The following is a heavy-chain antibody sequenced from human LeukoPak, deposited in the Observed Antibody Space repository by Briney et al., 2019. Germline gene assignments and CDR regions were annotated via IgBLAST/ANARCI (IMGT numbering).Heavy chain of an antibody. CDR3: ARVWGAGTTIDYYYYMDV. CDR1: GFTFSSYG. D-gene: IGHD1-7*01. J-gene: IGHJ6*03. V-gene: IGHV3-30*02. CDR2: IRYDGSNK. Sequence: PGGSLRLSCAASGFTFSSYGMHWVRQAPGKGLEWVAFIRYDGSNKYYADSVKGRFTISRDNAKNSLYLQMNSLRAEDTALYYCARVWGAGTTIDYYYYMDVWGKGTTVTVSS.